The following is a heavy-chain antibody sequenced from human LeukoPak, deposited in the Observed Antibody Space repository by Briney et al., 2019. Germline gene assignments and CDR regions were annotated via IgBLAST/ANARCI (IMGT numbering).Heavy chain of an antibody. D-gene: IGHD4-17*01. J-gene: IGHJ6*02. V-gene: IGHV3-9*01. CDR1: GFTFDDYA. Sequence: PGGSLGLSCAASGFTFDDYAMHWVRQAPGKGLEWVSGISWNSGTIGYADSVKGRFTISRDNAKNSLYLQMNSLRAEDTALYYCAKEYGDYYGMDVWGQGTTVTVSS. CDR2: ISWNSGTI. CDR3: AKEYGDYYGMDV.